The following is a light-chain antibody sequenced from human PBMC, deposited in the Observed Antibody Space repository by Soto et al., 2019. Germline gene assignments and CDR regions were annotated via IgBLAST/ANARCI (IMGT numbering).Light chain of an antibody. CDR2: DAS. Sequence: DIVLTQSPATLSLSPGERATLSYRASQSVSSYLVWFQQKPGQAPRLLIYDASTRATGIPARFSGSGSGTDFTLTIRSLEPEDFAVYYCQQRSNWPLTFGPGTKVDIK. CDR1: QSVSSY. CDR3: QQRSNWPLT. J-gene: IGKJ3*01. V-gene: IGKV3-11*01.